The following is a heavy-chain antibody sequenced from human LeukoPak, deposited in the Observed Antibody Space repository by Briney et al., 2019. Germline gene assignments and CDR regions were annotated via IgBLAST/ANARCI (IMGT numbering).Heavy chain of an antibody. D-gene: IGHD3-10*01. CDR2: IYHSGST. V-gene: IGHV4-4*02. Sequence: SGTLSLTCAVSGGSISSSNWWSWVRQPPGKGLEWIGEIYHSGSTNYNPSLKSRVTISVDTSKNQFSLKLSSVTAADTAVYYCARAVLLWFGEYFDYWGQGTLVTVSS. J-gene: IGHJ4*02. CDR1: GGSISSSNW. CDR3: ARAVLLWFGEYFDY.